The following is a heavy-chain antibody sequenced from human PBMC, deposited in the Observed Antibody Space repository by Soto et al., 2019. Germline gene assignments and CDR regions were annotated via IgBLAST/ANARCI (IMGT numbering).Heavy chain of an antibody. CDR1: GFTFTSYA. D-gene: IGHD4-4*01. CDR2: ISSTGVYT. V-gene: IGHV3-23*01. CDR3: AKVYFFDNSGLSF. Sequence: PGGSLRLSCAASGFTFTSYAMTWVRQAPGKGLEWVSIISSTGVYTYYADSVKGRFTISRDNSRKTLFLQMNSLRAVDTAVYYCAKVYFFDNSGLSFWGQGTPVTVSS. J-gene: IGHJ4*02.